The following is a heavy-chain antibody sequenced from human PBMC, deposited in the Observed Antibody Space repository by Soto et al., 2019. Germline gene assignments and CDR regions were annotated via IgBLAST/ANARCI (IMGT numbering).Heavy chain of an antibody. Sequence: SGPTLVNPTQTLTLTCTFAGFSLRTTGAGVGWMRQPPGKALEWLALLYWDDEKRYSPSLKNRLTITKDTSKNQVVITMSNMDPVDTATYYCVSGSFPNWFDPWGQGILVTVSS. V-gene: IGHV2-5*02. CDR3: VSGSFPNWFDP. D-gene: IGHD3-10*01. CDR2: LYWDDEK. CDR1: GFSLRTTGAG. J-gene: IGHJ5*02.